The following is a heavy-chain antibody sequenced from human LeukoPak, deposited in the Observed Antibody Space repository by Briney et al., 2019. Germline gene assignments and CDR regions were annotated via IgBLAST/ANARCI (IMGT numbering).Heavy chain of an antibody. J-gene: IGHJ4*02. CDR2: ISSLGSTI. CDR1: GFTFAGYV. CDR3: ARGEQEMATMSIDY. V-gene: IGHV3-48*01. D-gene: IGHD5-24*01. Sequence: GGSLRLPCAASGFTFAGYVMNWVRQAPGKGLEWVSYISSLGSTIYYADSVKGRFTISRDNAKNSLYLQMNSLRAEDTAVYYCARGEQEMATMSIDYWGQGTLVTVSS.